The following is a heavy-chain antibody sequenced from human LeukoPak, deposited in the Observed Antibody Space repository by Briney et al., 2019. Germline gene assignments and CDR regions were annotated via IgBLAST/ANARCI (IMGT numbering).Heavy chain of an antibody. J-gene: IGHJ6*02. V-gene: IGHV3-48*04. CDR2: ISSSSSTI. CDR1: GFTFSSYS. Sequence: GGSLRLSCAASGFTFSSYSMNWVRQAPGKGLEWVSYISSSSSTIYYADSVKGRFTISRDNAKNSLYLQMNSLRAEDTALYYCAKDMGGEYYDFWSGYYLGYYYGMDVWGQGTTVTVSS. D-gene: IGHD3-3*01. CDR3: AKDMGGEYYDFWSGYYLGYYYGMDV.